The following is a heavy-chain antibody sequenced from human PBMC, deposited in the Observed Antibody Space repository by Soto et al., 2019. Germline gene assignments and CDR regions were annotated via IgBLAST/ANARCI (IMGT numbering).Heavy chain of an antibody. V-gene: IGHV6-1*01. D-gene: IGHD2-2*01. CDR1: GGGVASNSAA. CDR3: VRGIVPAVTTKGYGLDV. Sequence: SQSFSVTGGISGGGVASNSAASDWIRQSPSRGLEWLGRTYYRSRWYYDYALSVKSRITINPDTSKNQFSLQLNSVTPEDTAVYFCVRGIVPAVTTKGYGLDVWGHGTTVTVSS. J-gene: IGHJ6*02. CDR2: TYYRSRWYY.